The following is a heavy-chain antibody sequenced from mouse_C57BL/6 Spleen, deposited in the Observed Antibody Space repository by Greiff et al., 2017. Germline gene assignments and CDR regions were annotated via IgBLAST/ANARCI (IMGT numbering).Heavy chain of an antibody. V-gene: IGHV1-50*01. CDR3: ARRGYGNFYFDY. J-gene: IGHJ2*01. Sequence: VQLQQPGAELVKPGASVKLSCKASGYTFTSYWMQWVKQRPGQGLEWIGEIDPSDSYTNYNQKFKGKATLTVDTASSTAYMQLSSLTSEDSAVYYCARRGYGNFYFDYWGQGTTRTVSS. D-gene: IGHD2-10*02. CDR1: GYTFTSYW. CDR2: IDPSDSYT.